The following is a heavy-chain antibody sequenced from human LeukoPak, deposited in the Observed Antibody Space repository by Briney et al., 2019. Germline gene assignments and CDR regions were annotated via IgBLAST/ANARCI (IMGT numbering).Heavy chain of an antibody. CDR1: GFTVSSNY. CDR3: AKLCSGSSCYSAFDI. D-gene: IGHD2-15*01. CDR2: IYTGGRT. V-gene: IGHV3-53*01. J-gene: IGHJ3*02. Sequence: QPGGSLRLSCAASGFTVSSNYMSWVRQSPGKGLEWVSVIYTGGRTYYTDSVKGRFTISRDNSKNTLYLQMNSLRAEDTAVYYCAKLCSGSSCYSAFDIWGQGTMVTVSS.